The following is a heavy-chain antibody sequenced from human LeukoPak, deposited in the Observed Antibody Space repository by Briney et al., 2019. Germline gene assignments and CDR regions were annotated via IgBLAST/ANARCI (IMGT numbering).Heavy chain of an antibody. CDR2: IYSGGST. CDR3: ARDQRLMRSALAAAGTGTYYYYGMDV. CDR1: GFTVSSNY. D-gene: IGHD6-13*01. V-gene: IGHV3-66*01. J-gene: IGHJ6*02. Sequence: GGSLRLSCAASGFTVSSNYMSWVRQAPGKGLEWVSVIYSGGSTYYADSVKGRFTISRDNSKNTLYLQMNSLRAEDTAVYYCARDQRLMRSALAAAGTGTYYYYGMDVWGQGTTVTVSS.